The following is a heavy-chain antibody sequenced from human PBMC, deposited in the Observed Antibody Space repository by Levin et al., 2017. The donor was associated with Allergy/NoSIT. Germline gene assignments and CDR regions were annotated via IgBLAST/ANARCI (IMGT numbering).Heavy chain of an antibody. CDR1: GYTFTSYD. V-gene: IGHV1-8*01. J-gene: IGHJ4*02. D-gene: IGHD4-17*01. Sequence: ASVKVSCKASGYTFTSYDINWVRQATGQGLEWMGWMNPNSGNTGYAQKFQGRVTMTRNTSISTAYMELSSLRSEDTAVYYCARAAGSIYDYGDYGRSYYFDYWGQGTLVTVSS. CDR3: ARAAGSIYDYGDYGRSYYFDY. CDR2: MNPNSGNT.